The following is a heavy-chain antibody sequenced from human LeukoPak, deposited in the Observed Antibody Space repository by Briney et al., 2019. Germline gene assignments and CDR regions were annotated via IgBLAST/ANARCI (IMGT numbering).Heavy chain of an antibody. D-gene: IGHD3-16*01. CDR2: IYTSGST. V-gene: IGHV4-59*10. CDR1: GGSFSGYY. CDR3: ARGGYYYMDV. Sequence: PSETLSLTCAVYGGSFSGYYWSWIRQPAGKGLEWIGRIYTSGSTNYNPSLKSRVTISLDTSKKQFSLKVNSVTAADTAVYYCARGGYYYMDVWGKGTTVTVSS. J-gene: IGHJ6*03.